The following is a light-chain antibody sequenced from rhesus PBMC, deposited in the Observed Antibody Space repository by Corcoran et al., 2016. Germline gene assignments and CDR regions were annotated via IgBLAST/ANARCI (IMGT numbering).Light chain of an antibody. J-gene: IGKJ3*01. V-gene: IGKV1-25*01. CDR3: QHYYSTPFT. CDR1: QGITND. Sequence: SASVGDRVTITCRASQGITNDLAWYQQKPGETPKLLIYEASSLQSGIPSRFSGSGSGTDFTLTISSLQSEDFATYYCQHYYSTPFTFGPGTKLDIK. CDR2: EAS.